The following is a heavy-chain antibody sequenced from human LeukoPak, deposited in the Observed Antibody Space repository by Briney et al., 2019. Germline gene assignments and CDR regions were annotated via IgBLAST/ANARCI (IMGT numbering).Heavy chain of an antibody. CDR2: INANNGNT. V-gene: IGHV1-18*01. Sequence: ASVKVSCKASGYTFTSYGITWVRQAPGQGLEWMGWINANNGNTNYAQNLQGRVTMTRDTSTSTAYMGVRSLRSDDTAVYYCARLHPGNAFDIWGQGTMVTVSS. J-gene: IGHJ3*02. D-gene: IGHD1-26*01. CDR1: GYTFTSYG. CDR3: ARLHPGNAFDI.